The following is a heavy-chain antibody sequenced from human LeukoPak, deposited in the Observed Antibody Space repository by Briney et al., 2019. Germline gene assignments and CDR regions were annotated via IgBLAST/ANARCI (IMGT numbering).Heavy chain of an antibody. J-gene: IGHJ4*02. V-gene: IGHV4-34*01. CDR2: IEHRGTA. D-gene: IGHD1-14*01. Sequence: SETLSLTCAVYGDSFSDYFWSWIRHVPGKGLEWIGQIEHRGTATYNPSFKSPVTISVDTPKNQFSLKLTSVTAADTAVYYCVRGPNDSDHDFDYWGQGALVTVSS. CDR1: GDSFSDYF. CDR3: VRGPNDSDHDFDY.